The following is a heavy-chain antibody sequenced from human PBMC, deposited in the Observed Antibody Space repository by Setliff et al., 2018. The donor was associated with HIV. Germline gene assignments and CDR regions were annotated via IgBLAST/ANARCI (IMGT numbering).Heavy chain of an antibody. D-gene: IGHD6-19*01. J-gene: IGHJ5*02. V-gene: IGHV1-69*04. CDR3: ARVGRSVTGP. CDR2: IIPMFSIP. CDR1: GYSFASYD. Sequence: KVSCKASGYSFASYDITWVRQAPGQGLEWMGRIIPMFSIPNYSQRFQGRVTITADRSTNTVYMELSSLRSDDTAVYYCARVGRSVTGPWGQGTLVTVSS.